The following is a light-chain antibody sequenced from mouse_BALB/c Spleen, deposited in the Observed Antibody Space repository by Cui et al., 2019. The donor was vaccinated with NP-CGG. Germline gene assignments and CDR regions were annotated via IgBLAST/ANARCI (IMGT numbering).Light chain of an antibody. CDR1: TGAVTTSNY. J-gene: IGLJ1*01. V-gene: IGLV1*01. Sequence: VVNQDSALTTSPGETVTLTCRSSTGAVTTSNYANWVQEKPDHLFTGLIGGTNNRAPGVPARFSGSLIGDKAALTITGAQTEDEAIYFCALWYSNHWVFGGGTKLTVL. CDR3: ALWYSNHWV. CDR2: GTN.